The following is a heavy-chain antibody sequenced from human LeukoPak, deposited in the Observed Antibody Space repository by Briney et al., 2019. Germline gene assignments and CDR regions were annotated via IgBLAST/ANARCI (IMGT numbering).Heavy chain of an antibody. Sequence: SVKVSCKASGGTFSSYAISWVRQAPGQGLEWMGGIIPIFGTANYAQKFQGRVTITTDESTSTAYMELSSLRSEDTAVYYCARDGVAVAGTEDWGQGTLVTVSS. J-gene: IGHJ4*02. V-gene: IGHV1-69*05. CDR2: IIPIFGTA. CDR3: ARDGVAVAGTED. D-gene: IGHD6-19*01. CDR1: GGTFSSYA.